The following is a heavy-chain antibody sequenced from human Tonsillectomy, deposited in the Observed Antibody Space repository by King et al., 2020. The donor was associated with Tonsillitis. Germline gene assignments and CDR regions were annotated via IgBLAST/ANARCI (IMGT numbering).Heavy chain of an antibody. V-gene: IGHV3-7*01. Sequence: VQLVESGGGLVQPGGSLRLSCAASGFSFNSYWMVWVRQAPGKGLEWVANIKEDGSEKYFVDSVRGRFTISRDNAKNSLYLQMSSLRAEDTAEYYCVRDAMRGGDFDYWGQGTLVTVSS. J-gene: IGHJ4*02. D-gene: IGHD2-2*01. CDR1: GFSFNSYW. CDR2: IKEDGSEK. CDR3: VRDAMRGGDFDY.